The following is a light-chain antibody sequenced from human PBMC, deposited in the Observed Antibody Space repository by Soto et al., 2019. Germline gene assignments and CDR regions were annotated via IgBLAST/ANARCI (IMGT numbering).Light chain of an antibody. V-gene: IGLV2-14*01. J-gene: IGLJ3*02. Sequence: QSVLTQPASVSGSLGRSITISCTGTSSDIGGYKYVSWYQQHPGKAPKLIIFEVSNRPPGVSDRFSGSNSGNTASLTISGLQAEDEANYYCTSYSRYRVLVFGGGTKVTVL. CDR1: SSDIGGYKY. CDR2: EVS. CDR3: TSYSRYRVLV.